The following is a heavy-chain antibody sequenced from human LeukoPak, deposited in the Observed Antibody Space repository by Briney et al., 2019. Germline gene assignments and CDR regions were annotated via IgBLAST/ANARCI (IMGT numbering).Heavy chain of an antibody. CDR2: IYYSGSS. J-gene: IGHJ1*01. CDR1: GDSISSSSYY. D-gene: IGHD3-22*01. Sequence: SETLSLTCTVSGDSISSSSYYWGWVRQPPGKGLEWIADIYYSGSSYYSPSLKSRVTISLDTSKNLFSLKLRSVTAADTAVYFCARRRYYDSTGFLDWGQGTLVSVSS. CDR3: ARRRYYDSTGFLD. V-gene: IGHV4-39*01.